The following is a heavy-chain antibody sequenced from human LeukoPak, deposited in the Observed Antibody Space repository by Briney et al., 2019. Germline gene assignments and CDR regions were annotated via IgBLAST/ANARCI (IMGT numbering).Heavy chain of an antibody. D-gene: IGHD4-11*01. CDR2: ISDSGGST. CDR1: GFTFTTFG. Sequence: TGGSLRLSCAASGFTFTTFGMSWVRQAPGKGLEWVSAISDSGGSTYYADSVKGRFTISRDNSKNTLYLQMNSLRAEDTAVYYCAKAGGSLQSSNSDYWGQGTLVTVSS. CDR3: AKAGGSLQSSNSDY. V-gene: IGHV3-23*01. J-gene: IGHJ4*02.